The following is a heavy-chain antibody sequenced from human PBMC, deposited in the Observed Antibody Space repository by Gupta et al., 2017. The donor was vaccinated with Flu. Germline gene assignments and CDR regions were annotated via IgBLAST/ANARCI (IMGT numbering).Heavy chain of an antibody. CDR2: ISASGSRT. Sequence: AMSLVSQVPGKVVEGISGISASGSRTYYADSVKGRFTISRDTSKNTLYLQMNSLRADDTAIYYCAKNRVAGAISYYYGLDVWGQGTTVTVSS. V-gene: IGHV3-23*01. CDR1: A. J-gene: IGHJ6*02. CDR3: AKNRVAGAISYYYGLDV. D-gene: IGHD1-26*01.